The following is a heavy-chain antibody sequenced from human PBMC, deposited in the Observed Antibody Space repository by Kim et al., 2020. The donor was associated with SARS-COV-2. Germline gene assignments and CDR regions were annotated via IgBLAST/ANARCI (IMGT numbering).Heavy chain of an antibody. J-gene: IGHJ6*02. V-gene: IGHV3-30*18. CDR3: AKGTPKEWVTTPHGMDV. Sequence: GGSLRLSCAASGFTFSSYGMHWVRQAPGKGLEWVAVISYDGSNKYYADSVKGRVTISRDNSKNTLYLQMNSLRAEDTAVYYCAKGTPKEWVTTPHGMDVWGQGTTVTVSS. CDR1: GFTFSSYG. CDR2: ISYDGSNK. D-gene: IGHD4-17*01.